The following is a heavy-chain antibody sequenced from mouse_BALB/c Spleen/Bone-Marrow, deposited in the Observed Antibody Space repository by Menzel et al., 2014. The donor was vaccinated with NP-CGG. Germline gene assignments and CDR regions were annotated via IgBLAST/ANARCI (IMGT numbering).Heavy chain of an antibody. V-gene: IGHV14-3*02. CDR2: IDPANGNT. Sequence: EVQLQQSGAELVKPGASVKLSCTASGFNIXDTYMHWVKQRPEQGLEWIGRIDPANGNTKYDPKFQGKATITADTSSNTAYLQLSSLTSEDTAVYYCAAYYYDSSYGFAYWGQGTLVTVSA. CDR1: GFNIXDTY. CDR3: AAYYYDSSYGFAY. J-gene: IGHJ3*01. D-gene: IGHD1-1*01.